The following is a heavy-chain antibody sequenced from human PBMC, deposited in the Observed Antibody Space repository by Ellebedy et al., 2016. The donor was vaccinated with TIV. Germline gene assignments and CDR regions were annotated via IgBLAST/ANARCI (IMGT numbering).Heavy chain of an antibody. V-gene: IGHV4-4*07. D-gene: IGHD1-26*01. Sequence: SETLSLTCAVSGVSITSHFWTWIRQPAGGGLEYIGRLHPSGPPNYNPSLESRVIMSRDTSKDQFSLKLRSVTAADTAVYYCARDRAFELGDTVDDFLYYGMDVWGQGTTVTVSS. CDR1: GVSITSHF. CDR2: LHPSGPP. CDR3: ARDRAFELGDTVDDFLYYGMDV. J-gene: IGHJ6*02.